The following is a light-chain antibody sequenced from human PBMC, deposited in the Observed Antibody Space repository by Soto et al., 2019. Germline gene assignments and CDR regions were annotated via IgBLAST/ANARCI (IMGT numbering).Light chain of an antibody. CDR3: AAWDDSLSGWV. CDR2: RNT. CDR1: TSNIGSDT. J-gene: IGLJ3*02. V-gene: IGLV1-44*01. Sequence: QSVLTQPPSASGTPGQRVTISCSGSTSNIGSDTVNWYQQLPGTAPTLLIYRNTQRPSGVPDRFSGSKSGTSASLAISGLQSEDEADYYCAAWDDSLSGWVFGGGTQLTVL.